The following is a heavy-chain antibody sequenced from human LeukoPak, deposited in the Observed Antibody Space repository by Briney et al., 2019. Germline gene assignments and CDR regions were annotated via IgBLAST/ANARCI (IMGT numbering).Heavy chain of an antibody. D-gene: IGHD2-8*01. J-gene: IGHJ4*02. CDR1: GFTFSNYA. V-gene: IGHV3-23*01. Sequence: PGGSLRLSCAASGFTFSNYAMNWVRQTPGKGLEWVSVMSGSGGTTYYADSVKGRFTISRDNSKSTVYLQMNSLGAEDTAVYYCAKEYCTNSICYTALVYWGQGTLVTVSS. CDR3: AKEYCTNSICYTALVY. CDR2: MSGSGGTT.